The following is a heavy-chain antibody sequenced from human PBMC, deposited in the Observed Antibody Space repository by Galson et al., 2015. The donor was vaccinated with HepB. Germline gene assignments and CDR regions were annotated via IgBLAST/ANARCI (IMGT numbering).Heavy chain of an antibody. CDR2: INAGNGNT. V-gene: IGHV1-3*01. CDR1: GYTFTSYA. CDR3: AGGIAAAGREDY. Sequence: SVKVSCKASGYTFTSYAMHWVRQAPGQRLEWMGWINAGNGNTKYSQKFQGRVTITRDTSASTAYMELSSLRSEDTAVYYCAGGIAAAGREDYWGQGTLVTVSS. J-gene: IGHJ4*02. D-gene: IGHD6-13*01.